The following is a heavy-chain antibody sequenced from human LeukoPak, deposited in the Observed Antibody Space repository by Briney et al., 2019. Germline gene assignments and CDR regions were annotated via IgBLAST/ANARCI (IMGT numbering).Heavy chain of an antibody. J-gene: IGHJ4*02. Sequence: ASVNVSFKASGYTFTRYDINWVRQATGQGLEGMGWMNPNSGNTGYAQKFQGRVTMTRNTSISTAYMELSSLRSEDTAVYYCARVTRTYYYDSSGYPPDYWGQGTLVTVSS. CDR3: ARVTRTYYYDSSGYPPDY. CDR2: MNPNSGNT. CDR1: GYTFTRYD. V-gene: IGHV1-8*01. D-gene: IGHD3-22*01.